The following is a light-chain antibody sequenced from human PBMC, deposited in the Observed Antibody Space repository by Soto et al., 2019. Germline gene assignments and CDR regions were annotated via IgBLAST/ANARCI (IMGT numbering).Light chain of an antibody. CDR3: QQHHTFPPLT. CDR1: QSISSK. Sequence: EIVMTQSPPTLSVSPGESATLSCWASQSISSKLAWYELSPGQAPRLLIYGAFTRATGVPARFSGSASGTEFTLTITRLQSEDFAGYYCQQHHTFPPLTFGGGTKVEIK. V-gene: IGKV3-15*01. CDR2: GAF. J-gene: IGKJ4*01.